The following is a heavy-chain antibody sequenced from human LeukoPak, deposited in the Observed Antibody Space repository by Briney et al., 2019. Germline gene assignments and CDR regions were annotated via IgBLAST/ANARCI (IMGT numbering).Heavy chain of an antibody. D-gene: IGHD6-13*01. CDR3: ARDSGSSWYLPHQPFDC. CDR1: GGSFSGYY. Sequence: SETLSLTCAVYGGSFSGYYWSWIRQPPGKGLEWIGEINHSGSTNYNPSLKSRVTISVDTSKNQFSLKLSSVTAADTAVYYCARDSGSSWYLPHQPFDCWGQGTLVTVSS. J-gene: IGHJ4*02. CDR2: INHSGST. V-gene: IGHV4-34*01.